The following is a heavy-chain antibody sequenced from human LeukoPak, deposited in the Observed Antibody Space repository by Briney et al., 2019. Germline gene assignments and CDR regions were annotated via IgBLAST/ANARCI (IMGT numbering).Heavy chain of an antibody. Sequence: ASVKVSCKASGYTFIRNGISWVRQAPGQGLEWMGWISGYNGKTKYAQRLQGRVTMTTDTSTSTAYMELRSLRSDDTAVYYCARDIDPNYGDSYLDYWGQGTLVTVSS. V-gene: IGHV1-18*01. D-gene: IGHD4-17*01. CDR3: ARDIDPNYGDSYLDY. J-gene: IGHJ4*02. CDR2: ISGYNGKT. CDR1: GYTFIRNG.